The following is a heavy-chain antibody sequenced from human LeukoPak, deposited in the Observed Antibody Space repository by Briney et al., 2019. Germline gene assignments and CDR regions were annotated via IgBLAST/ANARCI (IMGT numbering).Heavy chain of an antibody. D-gene: IGHD5-18*01. CDR3: ARARGGYSYGYYFDY. V-gene: IGHV4-30-4*01. CDR1: GGSISSGDYY. Sequence: SETLSLTCTVSGGSISSGDYYWSWIRQPPGKGLEWIGYIYYSGSTYYNPSLKSRVTISVDTSKNQFSLKLSSVTAADTAVYYCARARGGYSYGYYFDYWGQGTLVTVSP. J-gene: IGHJ4*02. CDR2: IYYSGST.